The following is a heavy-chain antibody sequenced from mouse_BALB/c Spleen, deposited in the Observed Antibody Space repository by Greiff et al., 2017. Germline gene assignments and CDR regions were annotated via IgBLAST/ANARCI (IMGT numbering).Heavy chain of an antibody. V-gene: IGHV1-9*01. CDR1: GYTFSSYW. Sequence: VKLMESGAELMKPGASVKISCKATGYTFSSYWIEWVKQRPGHGLEWIGEILPGSGSTNYNEKFKGKATFTADTSSNTAYMQLSSLTSEDSAVYYWARRTTVVDYWGQGTTLTVSS. CDR3: ARRTTVVDY. D-gene: IGHD1-1*01. CDR2: ILPGSGST. J-gene: IGHJ2*01.